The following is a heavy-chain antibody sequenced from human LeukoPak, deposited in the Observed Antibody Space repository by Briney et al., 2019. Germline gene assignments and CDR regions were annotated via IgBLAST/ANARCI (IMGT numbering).Heavy chain of an antibody. CDR2: INSRSTYI. V-gene: IGHV3-21*01. Sequence: GGSLRLSCAASEFTFRIFYMSWVRQAPGKGLEWVSTINSRSTYITYADSVKGRFTVSRDNAKNTLYLQMNSLRAEDTAVYYCARAALRGSWVDYWGQGTLVTVSS. CDR3: ARAALRGSWVDY. D-gene: IGHD1-26*01. CDR1: EFTFRIFY. J-gene: IGHJ4*02.